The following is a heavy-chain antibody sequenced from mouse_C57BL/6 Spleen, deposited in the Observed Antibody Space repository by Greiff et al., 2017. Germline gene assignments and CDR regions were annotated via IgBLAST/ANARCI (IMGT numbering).Heavy chain of an antibody. Sequence: EVHLVESGPGMVKPSQSLSLTCTVTGYSITSGYDWHWIRHFPGNKLEWMGYISYSGSTNYKPSLTSRISITHDTSKNQFFLKLNSVTTEDTATDYCAREGVYYGNHWYFDVWGTGTTVTVSS. V-gene: IGHV3-1*01. J-gene: IGHJ1*03. CDR1: GYSITSGYD. CDR3: AREGVYYGNHWYFDV. CDR2: ISYSGST. D-gene: IGHD2-1*01.